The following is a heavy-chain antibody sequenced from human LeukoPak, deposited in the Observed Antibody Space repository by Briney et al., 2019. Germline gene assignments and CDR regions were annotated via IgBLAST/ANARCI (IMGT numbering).Heavy chain of an antibody. J-gene: IGHJ4*02. V-gene: IGHV3-11*01. CDR1: GFTFSDYY. CDR3: AKDKGIAAAGLFDY. D-gene: IGHD6-13*01. CDR2: ISSSGSTI. Sequence: GGSLRLFCAASGFTFSDYYMSWIRQAPGKGLEWVSYISSSGSTIYYADSVKGRFTISRDNAKNSLYLQMNSLRAEDTALYYCAKDKGIAAAGLFDYWGQGTLVTVSS.